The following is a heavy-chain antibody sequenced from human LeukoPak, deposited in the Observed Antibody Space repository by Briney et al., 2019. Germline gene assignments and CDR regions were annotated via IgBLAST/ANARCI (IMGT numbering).Heavy chain of an antibody. D-gene: IGHD2-15*01. CDR1: GYTFTSFY. V-gene: IGHV1-8*03. CDR3: ARAGWSDSYYYYYMDV. J-gene: IGHJ6*03. CDR2: MNPNSGNT. Sequence: GASVKVSCKASGYTFTSFYMHWVRQATGQGLEWMGWMNPNSGNTGYAQKFQGRVTITRNTSISTAYMELSSLRSEDTAVYYCARAGWSDSYYYYYMDVWGKGTTVTVSS.